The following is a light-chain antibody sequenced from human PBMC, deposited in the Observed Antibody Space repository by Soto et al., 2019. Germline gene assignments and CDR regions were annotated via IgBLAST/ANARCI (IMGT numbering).Light chain of an antibody. J-gene: IGKJ1*01. CDR3: HQSYRTVWT. Sequence: DIQMTQSPSSLSASVGDRVTITCRTSQHMFSYLNWYQQKAGQAPQLLIHSASTLESGVPSRFSGGGSGTDFTLTISGLQPEDFATYFCHQSYRTVWTFGQGTKVDIK. V-gene: IGKV1-39*01. CDR1: QHMFSY. CDR2: SAS.